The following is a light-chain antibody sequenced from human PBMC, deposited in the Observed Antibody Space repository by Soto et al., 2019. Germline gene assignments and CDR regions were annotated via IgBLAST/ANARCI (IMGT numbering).Light chain of an antibody. J-gene: IGLJ1*01. CDR3: SSYTSSSTL. CDR2: DVS. Sequence: QSVLTQPASVSGSPGQSITISCTGTSGDVGGYNYVSWYQQHPGKAPKLMIYDVSNRPSGFSNRFSGSKSGNTASLTISGLQAEDEADYYCSSYTSSSTLFGTGTKVTVL. V-gene: IGLV2-14*01. CDR1: SGDVGGYNY.